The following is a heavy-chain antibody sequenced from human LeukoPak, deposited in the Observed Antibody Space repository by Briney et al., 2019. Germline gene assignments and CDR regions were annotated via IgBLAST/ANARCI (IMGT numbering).Heavy chain of an antibody. J-gene: IGHJ4*02. V-gene: IGHV1-69*05. CDR3: ARGGDYYDSSGYYFDY. Sequence: ASVKVSCKGSVGTYSSYAISWVRQAPGQGLEWMGRIIPIFGTANYAQKVQGRVTITTDESTSTAYMELSSLRSEDTAVYYCARGGDYYDSSGYYFDYWGQGTLVTASS. CDR1: VGTYSSYA. D-gene: IGHD3-22*01. CDR2: IIPIFGTA.